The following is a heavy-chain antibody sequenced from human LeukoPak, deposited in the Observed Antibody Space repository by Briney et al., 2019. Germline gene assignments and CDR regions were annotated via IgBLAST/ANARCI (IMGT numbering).Heavy chain of an antibody. CDR1: GGTFSSYA. J-gene: IGHJ4*02. CDR3: ARGYPLDWNYFDY. D-gene: IGHD3/OR15-3a*01. V-gene: IGHV1-69*05. CDR2: IIPIFGTA. Sequence: SVKVSCKASGGTFSSYAISWVRQAPGQGLEWMGGIIPIFGTANYAQKFQGRVTITTDESTSTAYMELSSLRSKDTAVYYCARGYPLDWNYFDYWGQGTLVTVSS.